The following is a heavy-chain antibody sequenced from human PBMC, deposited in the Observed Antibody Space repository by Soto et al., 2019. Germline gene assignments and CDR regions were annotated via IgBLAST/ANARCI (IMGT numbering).Heavy chain of an antibody. D-gene: IGHD6-13*01. CDR1: GGSIRSGGYF. V-gene: IGHV4-31*03. CDR3: ARFAKEENPKLESWYAFDF. CDR2: IYYRGGT. J-gene: IGHJ4*02. Sequence: VQLQESGPGLVNPSQTLSLTCTVSGGSIRSGGYFWSWVRQQPGKGLEWIGHIYYRGGTSYNPSLESRVAMSVDTSKNEFTLKVNSVTAADTAIYYCARFAKEENPKLESWYAFDFWGRGTLVTVSS.